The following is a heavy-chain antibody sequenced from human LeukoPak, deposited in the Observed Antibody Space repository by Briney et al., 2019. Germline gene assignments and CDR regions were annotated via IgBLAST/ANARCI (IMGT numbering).Heavy chain of an antibody. V-gene: IGHV3-23*01. CDR3: AKAFGSSGWYPPGN. CDR2: IKSGGST. D-gene: IGHD6-19*01. CDR1: GFTFSTYD. J-gene: IGHJ4*02. Sequence: GGSLRLSCAASGFTFSTYDMSWVRQAPGKGLEWVSTIKSGGSTYYADSVKGRFTISRDNSKNTLYLQMNSLRAEDTAVYYCAKAFGSSGWYPPGNWGQGTLVTVSS.